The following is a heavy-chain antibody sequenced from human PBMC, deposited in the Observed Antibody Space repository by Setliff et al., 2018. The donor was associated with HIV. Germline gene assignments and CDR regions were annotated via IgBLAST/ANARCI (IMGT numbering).Heavy chain of an antibody. CDR3: AKDRYYDSSGSPFDY. D-gene: IGHD3-22*01. CDR1: GFTFSSCG. Sequence: PGESLKISCAASGFTFSSCGMHWVRQAPGKGLEWVAFIRYDGSNKYYADSVKGRFTISRDNSKNTLYLQMNSLRAEDTAVYYCAKDRYYDSSGSPFDYWGQGTLVTVSS. CDR2: IRYDGSNK. V-gene: IGHV3-30*02. J-gene: IGHJ4*02.